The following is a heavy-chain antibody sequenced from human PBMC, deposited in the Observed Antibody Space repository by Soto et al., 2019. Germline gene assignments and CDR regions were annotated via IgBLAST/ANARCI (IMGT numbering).Heavy chain of an antibody. J-gene: IGHJ4*02. CDR1: GFTFNSYG. D-gene: IGHD4-17*01. CDR2: VSPSGENT. CDR3: AKTGFGDYDY. V-gene: IGHV3-23*01. Sequence: EVQLLESGGGLVQPGGSLRLSCAASGFTFNSYGMSWVRQAPGKGPEWVAVVSPSGENTNYADSVKGRFTISRDNSNNTVNLQMNSLRAEDTAIYFCAKTGFGDYDYWGPGALVTVSS.